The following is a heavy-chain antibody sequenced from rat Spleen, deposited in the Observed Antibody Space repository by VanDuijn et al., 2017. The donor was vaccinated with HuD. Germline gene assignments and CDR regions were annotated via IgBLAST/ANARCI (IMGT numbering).Heavy chain of an antibody. J-gene: IGHJ2*01. CDR2: IWGNGDT. D-gene: IGHD1-2*01. CDR1: GFSLSSYG. CDR3: ARPDYSSPYYFDY. V-gene: IGHV2S61*01. Sequence: QVQLKESGPGLVQPSQTLSLTCTVSGFSLSSYGVIWVRQPPGKGLEWMGVIWGNGDTNYNSALQSRLSISRDTSKSQLFLQMNNLQTEDTALYFCARPDYSSPYYFDYWGQGVMVTVSS.